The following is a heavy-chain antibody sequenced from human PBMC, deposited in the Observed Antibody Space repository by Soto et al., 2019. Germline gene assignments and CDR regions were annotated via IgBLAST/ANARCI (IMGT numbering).Heavy chain of an antibody. CDR2: LCYSGTT. Sequence: QVQLQESGPGLVKPSQTLSLTCTVSGDSISSADYCWNWIRQHPGKGLEWIGFLCYSGTTYYNPCLKSRVTISKDTSTNQFSLKLSSVTAADTAVYHCARMLAYCGVDCFSGYFQQWGQGTLVTVSS. J-gene: IGHJ1*01. CDR1: GDSISSADYC. CDR3: ARMLAYCGVDCFSGYFQQ. D-gene: IGHD2-21*02. V-gene: IGHV4-31*03.